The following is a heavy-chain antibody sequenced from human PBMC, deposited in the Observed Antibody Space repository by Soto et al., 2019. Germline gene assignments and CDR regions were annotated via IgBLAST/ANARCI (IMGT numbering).Heavy chain of an antibody. Sequence: GGSLRLSCTASGLTFSRHWMSWVRQAPGKGLEWVANIKQDGSEKYYVDSVKGRFTISRDNAKNSLFLQMISLRDEDTAVYYCSRRGPDGVYYGVFDYWGQGALVTVSS. D-gene: IGHD3-3*01. V-gene: IGHV3-7*03. CDR2: IKQDGSEK. CDR3: SRRGPDGVYYGVFDY. CDR1: GLTFSRHW. J-gene: IGHJ4*02.